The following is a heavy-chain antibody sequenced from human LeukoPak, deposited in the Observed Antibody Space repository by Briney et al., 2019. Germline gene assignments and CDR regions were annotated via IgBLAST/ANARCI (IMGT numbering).Heavy chain of an antibody. D-gene: IGHD2-2*01. CDR3: ARGGEYCSGTSCQHYFDY. Sequence: GGSLRLSCAASGFTFDDYGMSWVRQAPGKGLEWVSGINWNGGSTGYADSVEGRFTISRDNAKNSLYLQMNTLRAEDTALYYCARGGEYCSGTSCQHYFDYWGQGTLVTVSS. CDR1: GFTFDDYG. J-gene: IGHJ4*02. V-gene: IGHV3-20*04. CDR2: INWNGGST.